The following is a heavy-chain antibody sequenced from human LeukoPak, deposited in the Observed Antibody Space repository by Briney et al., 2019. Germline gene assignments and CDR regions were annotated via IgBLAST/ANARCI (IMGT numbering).Heavy chain of an antibody. V-gene: IGHV3-74*01. D-gene: IGHD2-15*01. J-gene: IGHJ4*02. Sequence: AGGSLRLSCAASGNYWMHWVRQAPGKGLVWVSRISSDGSSTNYADSVKGRFTISRDNAKNTLYLQMNSLRVEDTAVYYCARGRPHGSDYWGQGTLVTVSS. CDR1: GNYW. CDR2: ISSDGSST. CDR3: ARGRPHGSDY.